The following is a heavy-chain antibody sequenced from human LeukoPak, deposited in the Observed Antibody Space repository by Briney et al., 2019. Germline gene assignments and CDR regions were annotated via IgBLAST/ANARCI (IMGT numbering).Heavy chain of an antibody. Sequence: SETLSLTCAVSGGSIRDWQWSWVRQPPGKGLEWIGHINTNGRSDYNPSLRSRLTFSVDTSKNQFSLKLSSVTAADTAVYYCARGQYHLLYWYFDLWGRGTLVTVSS. CDR2: INTNGRS. V-gene: IGHV4-4*09. J-gene: IGHJ2*01. CDR3: ARGQYHLLYWYFDL. CDR1: GGSIRDWQ. D-gene: IGHD2-2*01.